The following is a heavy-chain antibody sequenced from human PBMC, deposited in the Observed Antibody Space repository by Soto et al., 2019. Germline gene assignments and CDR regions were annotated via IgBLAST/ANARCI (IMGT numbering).Heavy chain of an antibody. J-gene: IGHJ4*02. Sequence: QVQLAESGGGVVQPGRSLRLSCIGSGFXFSDYGMHWVRQAPGKGLEWVAMMSFDGTYKYSADSVKGRFIISRDNSKNTLYLQMNSLRAEDTAVYHCAKDRRDGEYNSVYDFWGQGTLVTVSS. CDR3: AKDRRDGEYNSVYDF. V-gene: IGHV3-30*18. D-gene: IGHD4-17*01. CDR2: MSFDGTYK. CDR1: GFXFSDYG.